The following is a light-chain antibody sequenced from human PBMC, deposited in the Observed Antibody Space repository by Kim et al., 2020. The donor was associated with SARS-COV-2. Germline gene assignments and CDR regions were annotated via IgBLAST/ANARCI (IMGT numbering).Light chain of an antibody. J-gene: IGKJ1*01. Sequence: SPGERATLSCRASQSVISSYSAWYQQKPGQAPRLIISDASRSATGIPDRFSGSGSGTDFTLTVSRLEPEDFAVYYCQQYGSSPQTFGQGTKVDIK. CDR2: DAS. V-gene: IGKV3-20*01. CDR1: QSVISSY. CDR3: QQYGSSPQT.